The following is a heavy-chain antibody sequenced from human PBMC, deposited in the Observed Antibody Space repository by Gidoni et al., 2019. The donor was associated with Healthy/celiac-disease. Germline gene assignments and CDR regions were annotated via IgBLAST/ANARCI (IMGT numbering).Heavy chain of an antibody. CDR2: ISYDGSNK. CDR1: GFTFSSYA. CDR3: ARVSDSSGIAENH. V-gene: IGHV3-30-3*01. D-gene: IGHD3-22*01. J-gene: IGHJ5*02. Sequence: GGGVVQPGRSLRLSCAASGFTFSSYAMHWVRQAPGKGLEWVAVISYDGSNKYYADSVKGRFTISRDNSKNTLYLQMNSLRAEDTAVYYCARVSDSSGIAENHWGQGTLVTVSS.